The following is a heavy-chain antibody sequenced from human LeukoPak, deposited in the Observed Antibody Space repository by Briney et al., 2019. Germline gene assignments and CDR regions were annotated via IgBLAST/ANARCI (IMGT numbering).Heavy chain of an antibody. V-gene: IGHV3-21*03. CDR2: ISSSSSYI. J-gene: IGHJ1*01. CDR3: ARATYCSSTSCYAFQH. CDR1: GFTFSTYS. D-gene: IGHD2-2*01. Sequence: GGSLRLSCAASGFTFSTYSMNWVRQAPGKGLEWVSSISSSSSYIYYADSVKGRFTISRDNAKNSLYLQMNSLRAEDTAVYYCARATYCSSTSCYAFQHWGQGTLVTVSS.